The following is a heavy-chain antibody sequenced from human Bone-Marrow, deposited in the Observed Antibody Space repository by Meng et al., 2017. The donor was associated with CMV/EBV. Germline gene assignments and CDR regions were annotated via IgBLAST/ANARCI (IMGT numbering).Heavy chain of an antibody. CDR2: INHSGST. D-gene: IGHD6-19*01. Sequence: GHRQQWGEGLLKPSETLSLACAVYGGSFSGYSWSWIRQPPGKGLEWIGEINHSGSTNYNPSLKRRVTISVDTSKNQFSLKLSSVTAADTAVYYCAREGHNSSGWSRWGQGTLVTVSS. CDR3: AREGHNSSGWSR. J-gene: IGHJ4*02. CDR1: GGSFSGYS. V-gene: IGHV4-34*01.